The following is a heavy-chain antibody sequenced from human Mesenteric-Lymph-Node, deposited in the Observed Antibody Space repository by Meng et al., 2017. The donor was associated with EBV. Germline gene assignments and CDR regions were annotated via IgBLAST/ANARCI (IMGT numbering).Heavy chain of an antibody. CDR3: ARRGGGYILDD. D-gene: IGHD5-24*01. V-gene: IGHV4-39*01. Sequence: PQVQEPGPGLVKPSGTLSLTCTVSGGPISGSDYYWSWIRQPPGKGLEWIGSVYHSGDTYHNPSLKSRLTISVDTSKNQFSLKVISVTAADTAVYYCARRGGGYILDDWGHGTLVTVSS. CDR2: VYHSGDT. CDR1: GGPISGSDYY. J-gene: IGHJ4*01.